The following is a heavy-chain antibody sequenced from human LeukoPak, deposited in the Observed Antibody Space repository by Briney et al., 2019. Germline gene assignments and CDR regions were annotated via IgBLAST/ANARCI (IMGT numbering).Heavy chain of an antibody. CDR3: ARGGVYCSTTSCYFDY. CDR2: IYPGDFDT. V-gene: IGHV5-51*01. Sequence: GESLKISCKGSGYSFTSYWIGWVRQMPGKGLEWMGIIYPGDFDTRYSPSFQGQVTISADKSISTAYLQWSRLKASDTAMYYCARGGVYCSTTSCYFDYWGQGTLVTVSS. J-gene: IGHJ4*02. D-gene: IGHD2-2*01. CDR1: GYSFTSYW.